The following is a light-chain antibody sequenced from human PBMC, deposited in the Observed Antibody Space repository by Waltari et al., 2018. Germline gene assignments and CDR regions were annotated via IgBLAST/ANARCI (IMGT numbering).Light chain of an antibody. CDR1: QTVSTS. CDR2: GAS. CDR3: QQYNNWPPGT. J-gene: IGKJ1*01. V-gene: IGKV3-15*01. Sequence: EIVMTQSPATLSVSPGERATLSCRASQTVSTSLAWYQQKPGQAPRLLIYGASTRATGIPARVSGSGSGTEFTLTITSLQSEDFAVYYCQQYNNWPPGTFGQGTKVEIK.